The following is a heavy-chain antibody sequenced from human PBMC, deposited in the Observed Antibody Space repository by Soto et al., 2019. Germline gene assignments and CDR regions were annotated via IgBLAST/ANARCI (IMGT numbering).Heavy chain of an antibody. CDR3: AKGRRLYLRSSFDY. J-gene: IGHJ4*02. D-gene: IGHD3-16*01. CDR1: GFTFDDYA. V-gene: IGHV3-9*01. CDR2: ISWNSGSI. Sequence: EVQLVESGGGLVQPGRSLRLSCAASGFTFDDYAMHWVRQAPGKGLEWVSGISWNSGSIGYADSVKGRFTISRDNAKNSLYLQMYSLRAEDTALYYCAKGRRLYLRSSFDYWGQGTLVTVSS.